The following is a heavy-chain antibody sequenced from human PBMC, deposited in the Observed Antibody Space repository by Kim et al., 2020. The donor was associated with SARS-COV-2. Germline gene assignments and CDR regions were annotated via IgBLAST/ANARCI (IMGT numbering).Heavy chain of an antibody. CDR1: GFTFSAYW. V-gene: IGHV3-74*01. Sequence: GGSLRLSCTASGFTFSAYWMHWVRQAPGKGLVWVSRITDTGNVQSYADSVKGRFTSSRDNAKNTLYLQMNSLRAEDTAVYYCARDWGGPDHDWRCDLWGRGTRVPVSS. CDR2: ITDTGNVQ. CDR3: ARDWGGPDHDWRCDL. D-gene: IGHD3-16*01. J-gene: IGHJ2*01.